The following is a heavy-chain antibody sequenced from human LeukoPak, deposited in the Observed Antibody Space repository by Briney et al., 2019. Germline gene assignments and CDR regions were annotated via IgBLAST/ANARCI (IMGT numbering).Heavy chain of an antibody. J-gene: IGHJ4*02. CDR2: ISRSGGST. Sequence: PGGSLGLSCAASGFTFSSYAMSWVRQAPGKGLEWVPAISRSGGSTYYADSVKGRFTISRDNSKNTLYLQMNSLRAEDTAVYYCANYRSRFGESNPQYFDYWGQGTLVTVSS. CDR1: GFTFSSYA. D-gene: IGHD3-10*01. V-gene: IGHV3-23*01. CDR3: ANYRSRFGESNPQYFDY.